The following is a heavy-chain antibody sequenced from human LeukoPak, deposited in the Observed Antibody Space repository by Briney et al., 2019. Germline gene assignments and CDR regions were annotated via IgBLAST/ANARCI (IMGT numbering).Heavy chain of an antibody. CDR2: INSDGSGA. CDR3: TSRNGSGDY. V-gene: IGHV3-74*01. J-gene: IGHJ4*02. Sequence: GGSLRLSCAASGFSFSTYWIHWVRHAPGKGLVWVSRINSDGSGATHADSVKGRFTISRDNAKNTVYLQMNSLRVEDTAVYFCTSRNGSGDYWGQGTAVTVSS. CDR1: GFSFSTYW. D-gene: IGHD3-10*01.